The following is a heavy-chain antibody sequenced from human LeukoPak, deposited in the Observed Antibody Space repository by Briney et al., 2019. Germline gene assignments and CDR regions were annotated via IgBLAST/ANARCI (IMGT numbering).Heavy chain of an antibody. Sequence: SETLSLTCAVYGGSFSGYYWSWIRQPPGKGLEWIGEINHSGSTNYNPSPKSRVTISVDTSKNQFSLKLSSVTAADTAVYYCARGPVVPAAMAYGMDVWDKGTTVTVSS. CDR2: INHSGST. CDR3: ARGPVVPAAMAYGMDV. D-gene: IGHD2-2*01. V-gene: IGHV4-34*01. J-gene: IGHJ6*04. CDR1: GGSFSGYY.